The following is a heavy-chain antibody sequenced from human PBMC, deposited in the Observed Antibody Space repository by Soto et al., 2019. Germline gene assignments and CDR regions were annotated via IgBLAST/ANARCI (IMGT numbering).Heavy chain of an antibody. V-gene: IGHV3-21*01. D-gene: IGHD6-13*01. CDR2: ISSSSSYI. CDR1: GFTFSSYS. Sequence: VQLVESGGGLVKPGGSLRLSCAASGFTFSSYSMNWVRQAPGKGLEWVSSISSSSSYIYYADSVKGRFTISRDNAKNSLYLQMNSLRAEDTAVYYCARDGAAAGTEFDYWGQGTLVTVSS. J-gene: IGHJ4*02. CDR3: ARDGAAAGTEFDY.